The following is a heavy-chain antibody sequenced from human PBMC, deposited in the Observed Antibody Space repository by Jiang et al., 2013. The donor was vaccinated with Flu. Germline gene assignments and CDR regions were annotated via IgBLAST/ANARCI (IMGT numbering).Heavy chain of an antibody. CDR1: GFSFGDYA. CDR3: TRDLVRDVILIPTTYFDY. CDR2: IRNKLYRGTT. Sequence: QLVESGGGLVQPGRSLRLSCTASGFSFGDYAVSWLRQAPGKGLEWVGFIRNKLYRGTTDYAASVQGRFTISRDDSKSIAYLQMSSLKTEDTAVYYCTRDLVRDVILIPTTYFDYWGQGALVTVSS. D-gene: IGHD2-8*01. V-gene: IGHV3-49*03. J-gene: IGHJ4*02.